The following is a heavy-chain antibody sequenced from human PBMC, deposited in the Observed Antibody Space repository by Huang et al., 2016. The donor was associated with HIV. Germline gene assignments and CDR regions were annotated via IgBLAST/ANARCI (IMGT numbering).Heavy chain of an antibody. CDR3: ARVGSGWSLLGDALDF. CDR2: INPSGGST. J-gene: IGHJ3*01. V-gene: IGHV1-46*01. CDR1: GYPFTSNH. D-gene: IGHD6-19*01. Sequence: QVQLVQSGAEVKKPGASVRISCKASGYPFTSNHINWVRQAPGQGLEWSGKINPSGGSTDYAQKFQDRITMTRDRSTSTVYLELRSLTSDDTAIYYCARVGSGWSLLGDALDFWGRGTMVTVSS.